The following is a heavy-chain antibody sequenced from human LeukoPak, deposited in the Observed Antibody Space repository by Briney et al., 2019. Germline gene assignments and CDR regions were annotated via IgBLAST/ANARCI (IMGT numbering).Heavy chain of an antibody. CDR2: IYYSGTT. D-gene: IGHD2-15*01. CDR3: ARRHCSGGSCYRAFNY. CDR1: SDSINSYY. V-gene: IGHV4-59*08. J-gene: IGHJ4*02. Sequence: PSETLSLTCTVSSDSINSYYWSWIRQPPGKGLEWIGYIYYSGTTNYNPSLESRVTISVDTSKNQFSLKLSSVTAADTAVYYCARRHCSGGSCYRAFNYWGQGTLVTVSS.